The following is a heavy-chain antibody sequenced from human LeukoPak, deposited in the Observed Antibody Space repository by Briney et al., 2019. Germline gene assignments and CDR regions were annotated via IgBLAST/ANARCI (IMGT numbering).Heavy chain of an antibody. CDR1: GFTFSSYS. Sequence: GGSLRLSCAASGFTFSSYSVNWVRQAPWKGLEWVSYISSSSSSIYYADSVKGRFTISRDNAKNSLYLQMNSLRAEDTAVYYCASLAAAGPDYWGQGTLVTVSS. D-gene: IGHD6-13*01. V-gene: IGHV3-48*04. J-gene: IGHJ4*02. CDR3: ASLAAAGPDY. CDR2: ISSSSSSI.